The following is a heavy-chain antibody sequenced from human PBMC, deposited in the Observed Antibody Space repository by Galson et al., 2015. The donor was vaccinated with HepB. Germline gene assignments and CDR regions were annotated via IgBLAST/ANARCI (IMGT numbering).Heavy chain of an antibody. V-gene: IGHV3-30*02. Sequence: SLRLSCAASGFTFSSYGMHWVRQAPGKGLEWVAFIRYDGSNKYYADSVKGRFTISRDNSKNTLYLQMNSLRAEDTAVYYCAKVGGDCSSTSCYRKHYYYYGMDVWGQGTTVTVSS. D-gene: IGHD2-2*01. CDR2: IRYDGSNK. CDR1: GFTFSSYG. CDR3: AKVGGDCSSTSCYRKHYYYYGMDV. J-gene: IGHJ6*02.